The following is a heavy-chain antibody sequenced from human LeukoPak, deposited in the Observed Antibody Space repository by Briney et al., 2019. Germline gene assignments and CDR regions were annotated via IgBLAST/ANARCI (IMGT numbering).Heavy chain of an antibody. CDR1: GGSISSYY. CDR3: ARCVDIVAMDY. D-gene: IGHD5-12*01. Sequence: SETLSLTCTVSGGSISSYYWSWIRQPPGKGLEWIGYIYYSGSTNYNPSLKSRVTISVDTSKNQFSLKLSSVTAADTAVYYCARCVDIVAMDYWGQGTLVTVSS. V-gene: IGHV4-59*01. CDR2: IYYSGST. J-gene: IGHJ4*02.